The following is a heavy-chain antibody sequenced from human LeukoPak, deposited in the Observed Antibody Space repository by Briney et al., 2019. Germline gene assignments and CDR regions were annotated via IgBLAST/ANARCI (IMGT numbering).Heavy chain of an antibody. J-gene: IGHJ4*02. CDR3: AKEGRITMVRGVH. V-gene: IGHV3-23*01. CDR1: GFTVSSNY. Sequence: GGSLRLSCAASGFTVSSNYMSWVRQAPGKGLEWVSAISGSGGSTYYADSVKGRFTISRDNSKNTLYLQMNSLRAEDTAVYYCAKEGRITMVRGVHWGQGTLVTVSS. CDR2: ISGSGGST. D-gene: IGHD3-10*01.